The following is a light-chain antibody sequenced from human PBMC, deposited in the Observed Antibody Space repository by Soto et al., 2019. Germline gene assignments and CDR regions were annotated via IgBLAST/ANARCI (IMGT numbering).Light chain of an antibody. CDR1: SSDVGGYKY. V-gene: IGLV2-14*01. Sequence: QSVLTQPASVSGSPGQSITISCTGTSSDVGGYKYVSWYQQHPGKAPKLMIYEVSNRPSGISNRFSGSKSGNTASLTISWLQAEDEADYFCSSYTSSSTYVFGTGTKVTVL. J-gene: IGLJ1*01. CDR3: SSYTSSSTYV. CDR2: EVS.